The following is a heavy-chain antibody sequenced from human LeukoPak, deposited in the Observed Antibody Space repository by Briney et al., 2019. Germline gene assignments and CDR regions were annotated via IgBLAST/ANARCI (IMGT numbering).Heavy chain of an antibody. CDR3: ARDLPNDEIFAVVPLFDY. J-gene: IGHJ4*02. D-gene: IGHD3-3*01. CDR1: GFTFSRYW. CDR2: IKHDGSEQ. Sequence: GGSLRLSCATSGFTFSRYWMSWVRQAPGKGLEWVANIKHDGSEQYYGDSVKGRFTISRDNAKNSLYLQMNGLRAEDTAVYYCARDLPNDEIFAVVPLFDYWGQGTLVTASS. V-gene: IGHV3-7*01.